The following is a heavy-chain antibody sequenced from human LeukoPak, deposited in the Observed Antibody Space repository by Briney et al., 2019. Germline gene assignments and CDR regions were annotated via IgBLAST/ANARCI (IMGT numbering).Heavy chain of an antibody. CDR1: GFTFSSYW. Sequence: GSLRLSCAASGFTFSSYWMHWARQAPGKGLVWVSRINSDGSSTSYADSVKGRFTISRDNAKNTLYLQMNSLRAEDTAVYYCARELLGLSDAFDIWGQGTMVTVSS. CDR2: INSDGSST. V-gene: IGHV3-74*01. D-gene: IGHD3-16*02. CDR3: ARELLGLSDAFDI. J-gene: IGHJ3*02.